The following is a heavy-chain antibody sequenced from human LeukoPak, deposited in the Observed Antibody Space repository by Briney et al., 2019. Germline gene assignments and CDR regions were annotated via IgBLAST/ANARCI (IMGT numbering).Heavy chain of an antibody. Sequence: SETLSLTCAVYGGSFSGYCWSWIRQPPGKGLEWIGSIYYSGSTYYNPSLKSRVTISVDTSKNQFSLKLSSVTAADTAVYYCARRGANWAVLEYWGQGTLVTVSS. CDR3: ARRGANWAVLEY. V-gene: IGHV4-34*01. J-gene: IGHJ4*02. CDR1: GGSFSGYC. D-gene: IGHD7-27*01. CDR2: IYYSGST.